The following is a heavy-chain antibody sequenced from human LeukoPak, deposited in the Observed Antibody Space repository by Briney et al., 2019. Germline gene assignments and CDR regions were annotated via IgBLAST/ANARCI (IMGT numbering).Heavy chain of an antibody. D-gene: IGHD1-26*01. CDR2: INPSGGST. V-gene: IGHV1-46*01. CDR3: ARWSGSYKAFDY. J-gene: IGHJ4*02. Sequence: ASVTVSCKASGYTFTSYYMHWVRQAPGQGLEWMGIINPSGGSTSYAQKFQGRVTMTRDTSTSTVYIELSSLRSEDTAVYYCARWSGSYKAFDYWGQGTLVTVSS. CDR1: GYTFTSYY.